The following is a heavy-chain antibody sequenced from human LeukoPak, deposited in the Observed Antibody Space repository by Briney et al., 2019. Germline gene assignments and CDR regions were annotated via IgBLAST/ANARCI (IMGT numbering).Heavy chain of an antibody. D-gene: IGHD3-9*01. CDR2: IYPGDSDT. CDR3: ARHARYYDILTGYWEFDP. CDR1: GSSFTSYW. J-gene: IGHJ5*02. Sequence: GESLKISCKGSGSSFTSYWIGWVRQLPGKGLEWMGIIYPGDSDTRYSPSFQGQVTISADKSISTAYLQWSSLKASDTAMYYCARHARYYDILTGYWEFDPWGQGTLVTVSS. V-gene: IGHV5-51*01.